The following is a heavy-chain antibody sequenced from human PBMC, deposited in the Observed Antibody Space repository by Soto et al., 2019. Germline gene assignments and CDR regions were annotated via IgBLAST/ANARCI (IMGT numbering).Heavy chain of an antibody. Sequence: ASVKVSCKASGFTFTSSAVQWVRQARGQRLEWIGWIVVGSGNTNYAQKFQERVTITRDMSTSTAYMELSSLRAEDTAVYYCAREALLNWFDPWGQGTLVTVSS. V-gene: IGHV1-58*01. CDR3: AREALLNWFDP. D-gene: IGHD1-26*01. CDR2: IVVGSGNT. CDR1: GFTFTSSA. J-gene: IGHJ5*02.